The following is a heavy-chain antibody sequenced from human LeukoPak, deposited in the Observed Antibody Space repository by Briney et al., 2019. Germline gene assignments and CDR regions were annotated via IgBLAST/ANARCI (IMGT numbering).Heavy chain of an antibody. CDR3: AKGEYCSTTSCYTLYY. V-gene: IGHV3-23*01. CDR2: ISGSGGST. J-gene: IGHJ4*02. D-gene: IGHD2-2*02. Sequence: ETLSLTCAVYGGSFSGYYWSWIRQPPGKGVEWVSAISGSGGSTYYADSVKGRFTISRDNSKNTLYLQMNSLRAEDTAVYYCAKGEYCSTTSCYTLYYWGQGTLVTVSS. CDR1: GGSFSGYY.